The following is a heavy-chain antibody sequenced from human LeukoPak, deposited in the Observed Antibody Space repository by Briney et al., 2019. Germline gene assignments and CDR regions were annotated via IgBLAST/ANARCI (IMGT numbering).Heavy chain of an antibody. CDR2: IYYSGST. CDR3: ARGQMATRGGNFDY. J-gene: IGHJ4*02. D-gene: IGHD5-24*01. Sequence: SETLSLTCAVYGGSFSGYYWSWIRQPPGKGLEWIGYIYYSGSTNYNPSLKSRVTISVDTSKNQFSLKLSSVTAADTAVYYCARGQMATRGGNFDYWGQGTLVTVSS. CDR1: GGSFSGYY. V-gene: IGHV4-59*01.